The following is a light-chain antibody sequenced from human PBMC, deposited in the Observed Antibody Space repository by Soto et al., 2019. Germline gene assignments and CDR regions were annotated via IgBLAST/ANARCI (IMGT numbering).Light chain of an antibody. V-gene: IGLV1-40*01. Sequence: QSVLTQPPSVSLAPGQSVTISCTGSSSNIGAGYDVHWYQQRPGAAPRLLIFANTDRPSGVPDRFSASKSYTSASLTIAGLQAEDEADYYCQSYDTSLSGSGVFGTGTKVTVL. J-gene: IGLJ1*01. CDR2: ANT. CDR3: QSYDTSLSGSGV. CDR1: SSNIGAGYD.